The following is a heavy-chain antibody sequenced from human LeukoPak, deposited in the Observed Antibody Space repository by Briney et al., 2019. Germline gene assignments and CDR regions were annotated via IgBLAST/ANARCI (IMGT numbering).Heavy chain of an antibody. CDR1: GFTFSSYA. CDR3: AKAGYCSSTSCHQDAFDI. D-gene: IGHD2-2*01. Sequence: PGGSLRLSCAASGFTFSSYAMGWVRQAPGKGLEWVSAISGSGGSTYYADSVKGRFTISRDNSKNTLYLQMNSLRAEDTAVYYCAKAGYCSSTSCHQDAFDIWGQGTMVTVSS. J-gene: IGHJ3*02. V-gene: IGHV3-23*01. CDR2: ISGSGGST.